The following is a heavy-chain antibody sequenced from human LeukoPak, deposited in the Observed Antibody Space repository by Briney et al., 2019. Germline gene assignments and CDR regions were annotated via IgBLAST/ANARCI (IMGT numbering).Heavy chain of an antibody. D-gene: IGHD6-25*01. Sequence: GGTLRLSCAASGFTFSSYGMSWVRQAPGKGLEWVSSISGSVGTIYYADSVKGRFTISRDNSKNTLYLQMNNLRAEDSAVYYCAKDLSGYGPYWYFDLWGRGTLVTVSS. V-gene: IGHV3-23*01. J-gene: IGHJ2*01. CDR2: ISGSVGTI. CDR3: AKDLSGYGPYWYFDL. CDR1: GFTFSSYG.